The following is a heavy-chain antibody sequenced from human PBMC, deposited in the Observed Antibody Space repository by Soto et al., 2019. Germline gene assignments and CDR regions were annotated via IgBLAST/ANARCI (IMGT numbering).Heavy chain of an antibody. CDR2: ISWNSGSI. CDR3: AKDYSTHYYYYYYMDV. Sequence: PGGSLRLSCAASGFTFDDYAMHWVRQAPGKGLEWVSGISWNSGSIGYADSVKGRFTISRDNAKNSLYLQMNSLRAEDTALYYCAKDYSTHYYYYYYMDVWGKGTRATVSS. J-gene: IGHJ6*03. CDR1: GFTFDDYA. D-gene: IGHD4-4*01. V-gene: IGHV3-9*01.